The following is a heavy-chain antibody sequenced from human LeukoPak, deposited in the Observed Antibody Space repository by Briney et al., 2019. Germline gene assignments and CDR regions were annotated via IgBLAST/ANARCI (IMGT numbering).Heavy chain of an antibody. CDR3: ARLGGSGGHSVDY. Sequence: PGGSLSFSFAASGFPFVNMAMPWVGQAQGKGLGGLAIIWLDGSNEYYEDSVKGRFTISRDNSKNTLYLQMNSLRAEDTAVYYCARLGGSGGHSVDYWGQGTLVTVSS. CDR1: GFPFVNMA. CDR2: IWLDGSNE. D-gene: IGHD3-10*01. V-gene: IGHV3-33*08. J-gene: IGHJ4*02.